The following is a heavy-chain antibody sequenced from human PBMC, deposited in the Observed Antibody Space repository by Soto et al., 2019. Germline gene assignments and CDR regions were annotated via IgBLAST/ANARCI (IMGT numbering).Heavy chain of an antibody. CDR3: ARGFWSGYSYNWFDP. J-gene: IGHJ5*02. CDR1: GVTFSSYA. V-gene: IGHV1-69*13. D-gene: IGHD3-3*01. CDR2: IIPIFGTA. Sequence: SVKVSCKASGVTFSSYAISWVRQAPGQGLEWMGGIIPIFGTANYAQKFQGRVTITADESTSTAYMELSSLRSEDTAVYYCARGFWSGYSYNWFDPWGQGTLVTVSS.